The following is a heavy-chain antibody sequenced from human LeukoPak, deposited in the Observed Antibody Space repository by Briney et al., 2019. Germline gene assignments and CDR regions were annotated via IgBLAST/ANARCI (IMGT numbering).Heavy chain of an antibody. CDR2: ISSSGSTI. CDR1: GFTFSDYY. V-gene: IGHV3-11*04. Sequence: GGSLRLSCAASGFTFSDYYMSWIRQAPGKGLEWVSYISSSGSTIYYADSVKGRFTISRDNAKNSLYLQMNSLRAEDTAVYYCARDWWDCSSTSCYKKYSYGPRNDYWGQGTLVTVSS. CDR3: ARDWWDCSSTSCYKKYSYGPRNDY. J-gene: IGHJ4*02. D-gene: IGHD2-2*02.